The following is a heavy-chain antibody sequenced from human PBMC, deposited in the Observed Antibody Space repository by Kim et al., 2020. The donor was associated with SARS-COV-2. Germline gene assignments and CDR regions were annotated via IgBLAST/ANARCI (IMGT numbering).Heavy chain of an antibody. CDR2: ISPDGSEM. D-gene: IGHD1-20*01. Sequence: GGSLRLSCGASGFNFGNSWMSWHRRLPGKGLEWVANISPDGSEMYFIDSVRGRFTISRDNVKYSLYLHMNSLRDEDTAIYYCARDGMGCRQNWGLGTLVTVSS. CDR1: GFNFGNSW. V-gene: IGHV3-7*01. J-gene: IGHJ1*01. CDR3: ARDGMGCRQN.